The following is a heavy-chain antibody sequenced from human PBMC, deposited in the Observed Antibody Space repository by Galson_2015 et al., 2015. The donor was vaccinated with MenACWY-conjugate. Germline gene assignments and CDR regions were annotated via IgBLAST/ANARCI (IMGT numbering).Heavy chain of an antibody. CDR2: ISPGDSNT. V-gene: IGHV5-51*01. D-gene: IGHD1-26*01. J-gene: IGHJ6*02. CDR3: ARHPPGGRGMDV. Sequence: QSGAEVKKPGESLKISCKASGYSFSTYWIAWVRQLPGKGLEWMGLISPGDSNTRYSPAFHGQVTISADKSISTAYLQLHSLQASDTAMYYCARHPPGGRGMDVWGQGTTVTVSS. CDR1: GYSFSTYW.